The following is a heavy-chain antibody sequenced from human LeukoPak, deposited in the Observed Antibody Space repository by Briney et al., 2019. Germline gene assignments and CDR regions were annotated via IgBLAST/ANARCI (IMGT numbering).Heavy chain of an antibody. CDR2: IYNSGST. V-gene: IGHV4-59*01. J-gene: IGHJ3*02. CDR3: ARGIRGVDTAMNDAFDI. D-gene: IGHD5-18*01. CDR1: GGSISIYY. Sequence: PSETLSLTCSVSGGSISIYYWSWIRQPPGKGLEWIGHIYNSGSTNYNPSLKSRDTISIDTSKNQFSLKLSSVTAADTAVYYCARGIRGVDTAMNDAFDIWGQGTMVTVSS.